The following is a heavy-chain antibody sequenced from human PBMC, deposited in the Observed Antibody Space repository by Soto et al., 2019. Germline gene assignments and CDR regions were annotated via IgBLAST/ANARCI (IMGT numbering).Heavy chain of an antibody. CDR1: GFTFSDYY. V-gene: IGHV3-11*06. Sequence: QVQLVESGGGLVKPGGSLRLSCAASGFTFSDYYMSWIRQAPGKGLEWVSYISSSSSYTNYADSVKGRFTISRDNAKNSLYLQMNSLRAEDTAVYYCARVDSSGYYQQSDAFDIWGQGTMVTVSS. CDR2: ISSSSSYT. D-gene: IGHD3-22*01. CDR3: ARVDSSGYYQQSDAFDI. J-gene: IGHJ3*02.